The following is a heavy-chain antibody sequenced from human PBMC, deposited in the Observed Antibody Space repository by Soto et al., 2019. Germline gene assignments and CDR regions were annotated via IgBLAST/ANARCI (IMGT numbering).Heavy chain of an antibody. D-gene: IGHD2-15*01. V-gene: IGHV4-59*01. CDR2: IYYSGST. CDR1: GGSISSYY. CDR3: ARAVIFPGVTVVTGYFDY. Sequence: PSETLSLTCTVSGGSISSYYWSWIRQPPGKGLEWIGYIYYSGSTNYNPSLKSRVTISVDTSKNQFSLKLSSVTAADTAVYYCARAVIFPGVTVVTGYFDYWGQGTLVTVSS. J-gene: IGHJ4*02.